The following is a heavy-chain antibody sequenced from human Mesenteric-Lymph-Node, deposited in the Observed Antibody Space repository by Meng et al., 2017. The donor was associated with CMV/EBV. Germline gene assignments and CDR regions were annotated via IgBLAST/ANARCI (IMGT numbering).Heavy chain of an antibody. CDR1: GFSFSNYNYY. CDR3: AKGTYYYGMDV. V-gene: IGHV3-11*04. CDR2: IGYSSSTI. J-gene: IGHJ6*02. Sequence: GESLKISCAASGFSFSNYNYYMNWIRQAPGKGLEWVSYIGYSSSTIYYADSAKGRFTISRDNAKNSLYLQMNSLRAEDTAVYYCAKGTYYYGMDVWGQGIRVTVSS.